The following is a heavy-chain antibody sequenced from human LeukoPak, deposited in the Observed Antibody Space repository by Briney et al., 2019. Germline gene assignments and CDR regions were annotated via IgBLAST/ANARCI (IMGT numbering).Heavy chain of an antibody. Sequence: GGSLRLSCAASGFTFRTYWMNWVRQAPGKGLVWVSRIESDGSSTSYADSVKGRFTISRDNAGNTLYLQMNSLRAEDTAVYYCARGSWSAAGTSIDYWGQGTLVTVSS. V-gene: IGHV3-74*01. CDR2: IESDGSST. CDR1: GFTFRTYW. J-gene: IGHJ4*02. CDR3: ARGSWSAAGTSIDY. D-gene: IGHD6-13*01.